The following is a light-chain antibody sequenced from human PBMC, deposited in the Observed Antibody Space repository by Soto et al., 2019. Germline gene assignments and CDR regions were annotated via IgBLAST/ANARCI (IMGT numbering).Light chain of an antibody. V-gene: IGLV2-8*01. Sequence: QSALTQPPSASGSPGQSVTISCTGTNSDVGGYNFVSWYQQHPGKAPKLMVYEVTKRPSGVPDRFSGSKSGTTASLIVSGLQAEDEADYYCSSYAGSDTFVFGTGTKVTVL. CDR3: SSYAGSDTFV. CDR2: EVT. CDR1: NSDVGGYNF. J-gene: IGLJ1*01.